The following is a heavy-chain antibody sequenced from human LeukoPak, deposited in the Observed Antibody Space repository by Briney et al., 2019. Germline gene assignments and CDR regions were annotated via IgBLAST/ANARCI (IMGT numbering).Heavy chain of an antibody. CDR3: ARARGYYDSSGDAIDI. V-gene: IGHV1-69*05. D-gene: IGHD3-22*01. CDR2: IIPIFGTA. J-gene: IGHJ3*02. Sequence: SVKVSCKASGGTSSSYAISWVRQAPGQGLEWMGGIIPIFGTANYAQKFQGRVTMTRNTSISTAYMDLSSLRSEDTAVYYCARARGYYDSSGDAIDIWGQGTMVTVSS. CDR1: GGTSSSYA.